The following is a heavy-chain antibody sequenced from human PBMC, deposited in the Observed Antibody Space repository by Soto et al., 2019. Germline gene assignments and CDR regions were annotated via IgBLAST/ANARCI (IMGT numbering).Heavy chain of an antibody. V-gene: IGHV1-69*02. CDR1: VDTFNFYS. J-gene: IGHJ4*02. CDR3: ASSYGSGYRAFDY. Sequence: QVQLVQSGAEVKRPGSSVKVSCKASVDTFNFYSINWVRQAPGLGLEWMGRVNPIVSMSNYAQKSQGRVTMTADKSTSTAYMELSSLRSEDTAIYYCASSYGSGYRAFDYWGQGALVTVSS. D-gene: IGHD3-10*01. CDR2: VNPIVSMS.